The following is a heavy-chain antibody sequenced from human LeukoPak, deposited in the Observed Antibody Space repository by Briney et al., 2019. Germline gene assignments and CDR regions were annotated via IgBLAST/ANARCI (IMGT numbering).Heavy chain of an antibody. CDR2: IYYTGIT. V-gene: IGHV4-59*08. J-gene: IGHJ4*02. Sequence: SETLSLTCSVSGGSISPNYWSWIRQPPGKGLEWIGYIYYTGITNYNPSLQSRVTMSVHTSTNQMYLKLRSVTAADTALYYCARHDAAGPRFDYWGQGTPVTVSS. D-gene: IGHD6-13*01. CDR3: ARHDAAGPRFDY. CDR1: GGSISPNY.